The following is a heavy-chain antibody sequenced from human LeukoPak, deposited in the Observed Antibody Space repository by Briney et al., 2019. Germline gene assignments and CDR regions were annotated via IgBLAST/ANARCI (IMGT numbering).Heavy chain of an antibody. J-gene: IGHJ3*02. CDR3: AREHYYDSSGYYRDFDI. V-gene: IGHV3-30*03. CDR1: GGTFSSYG. D-gene: IGHD3-22*01. Sequence: GRSLRLSCVASGGTFSSYGMHWVRQAPGKGLEWVGVISHDGSNKYYAASVRGRFTISRDNSKNTLYLQMNSLRAEDTAVYYCAREHYYDSSGYYRDFDIWGQGTMVTVSS. CDR2: ISHDGSNK.